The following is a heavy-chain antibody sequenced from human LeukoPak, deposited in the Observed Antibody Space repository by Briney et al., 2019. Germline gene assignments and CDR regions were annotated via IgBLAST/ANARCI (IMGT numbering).Heavy chain of an antibody. CDR3: AREGIVVVPAAIPRPDAFDI. CDR1: GYTFTGYY. D-gene: IGHD2-2*01. Sequence: ASVKVSCKASGYTFTGYYMHWVRQAPGQGLEWMGWINPNSGGTNYAQKFQGRVTMTRDTSISTAYMELSRLRSDDTAVYYCAREGIVVVPAAIPRPDAFDIWGQGTMVTVSS. V-gene: IGHV1-2*02. CDR2: INPNSGGT. J-gene: IGHJ3*02.